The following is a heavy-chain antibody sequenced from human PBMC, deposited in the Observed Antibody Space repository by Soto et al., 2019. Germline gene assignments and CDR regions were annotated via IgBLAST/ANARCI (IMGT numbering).Heavy chain of an antibody. D-gene: IGHD2-2*01. V-gene: IGHV3-23*01. CDR1: GFTFSSYA. J-gene: IGHJ6*02. CDR3: AKDLEGPIVVELDV. Sequence: GGSLRLSCAASGFTFSSYAMSWVRQSPGKGLEWVSAISGSGGSTYYADSVKGRFTISRDNSKNTLYLQMNSLRAEDTAVYYCAKDLEGPIVVELDVWGQGTTVTVSS. CDR2: ISGSGGST.